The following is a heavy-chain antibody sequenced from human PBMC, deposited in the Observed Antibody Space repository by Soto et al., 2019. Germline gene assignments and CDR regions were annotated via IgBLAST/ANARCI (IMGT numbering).Heavy chain of an antibody. V-gene: IGHV3-74*01. Sequence: GGSLRLSCAASGFTFSSYWMHWVRQAPGKGLVWVSRINSDGSSTSYADSVKGRFTISRDNAKNTLYLQMNSLRAEDTAVYYCARDPRYCSSTSCYDAYYYYYMDVWGKGTTVTVSS. CDR2: INSDGSST. D-gene: IGHD2-2*01. CDR3: ARDPRYCSSTSCYDAYYYYYMDV. J-gene: IGHJ6*03. CDR1: GFTFSSYW.